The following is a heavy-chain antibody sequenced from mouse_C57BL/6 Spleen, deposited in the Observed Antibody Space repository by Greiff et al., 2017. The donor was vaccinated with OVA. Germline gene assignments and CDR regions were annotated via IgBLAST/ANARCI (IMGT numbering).Heavy chain of an antibody. Sequence: EVQLQQSVAELVRPGASVKLSCTASGFNIKNTYMHWVKQRPEQGLEWIGRIDPANGNTKYAPKFQGKATLTADTSSNTAYLQLSSLTSEDTAIYYCAGRHDGSSYESYCAMDYWGQGTSVTVSS. V-gene: IGHV14-3*01. D-gene: IGHD1-1*01. CDR2: IDPANGNT. CDR3: AGRHDGSSYESYCAMDY. CDR1: GFNIKNTY. J-gene: IGHJ4*01.